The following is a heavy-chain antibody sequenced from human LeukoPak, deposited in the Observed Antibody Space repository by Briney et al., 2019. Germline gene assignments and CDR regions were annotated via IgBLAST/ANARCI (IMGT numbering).Heavy chain of an antibody. V-gene: IGHV4-4*09. CDR3: ARGPKAAADPNPNYYMDV. Sequence: PSGTLSLTCTVSGGSISSYYWSWIRQPPGKGLEWIGYIYTSGSTNYNPSLKSRVTISVDTSKNQFSLKLSSVTAADTAVYYCARGPKAAADPNPNYYMDVWGKGTTVTVSS. J-gene: IGHJ6*03. CDR1: GGSISSYY. CDR2: IYTSGST. D-gene: IGHD6-13*01.